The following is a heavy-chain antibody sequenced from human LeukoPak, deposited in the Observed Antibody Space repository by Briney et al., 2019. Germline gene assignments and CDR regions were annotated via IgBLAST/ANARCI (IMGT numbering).Heavy chain of an antibody. V-gene: IGHV5-51*01. J-gene: IGHJ4*02. Sequence: GESLKISCKGSGYSFTSYWIGWVRQMPGKGLEWMGIIYPGDSDTSYSPSFQGQVTISADKSISTAYLQWSSLKASDTAMYYCARHQFDPSSSWAPFDYWGQGTLVTVSS. CDR1: GYSFTSYW. D-gene: IGHD6-13*01. CDR2: IYPGDSDT. CDR3: ARHQFDPSSSWAPFDY.